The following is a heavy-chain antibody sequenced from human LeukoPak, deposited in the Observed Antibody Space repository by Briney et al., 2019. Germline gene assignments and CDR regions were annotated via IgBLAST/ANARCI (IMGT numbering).Heavy chain of an antibody. CDR1: GFTFSSAW. V-gene: IGHV3-15*01. CDR3: TTSPVPGLDY. J-gene: IGHJ4*02. D-gene: IGHD6-19*01. CDR2: IKSKTHGGTT. Sequence: GGSLRLSYAASGFTFSSAWMSWVRRAPGKGLEWVGRIKSKTHGGTTDYAAPVKGRFTISRDDSKNIFYLQMNSLKTEDTAVYYCTTSPVPGLDYWGQGTLVTVSS.